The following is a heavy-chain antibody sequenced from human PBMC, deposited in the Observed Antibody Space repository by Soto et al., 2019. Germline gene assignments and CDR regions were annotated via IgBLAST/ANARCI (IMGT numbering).Heavy chain of an antibody. V-gene: IGHV2-5*02. Sequence: SGPTLVNPTQTLTLTCTFSGFSLTTNRVVVGWVRQPPGKAPSWLAFIYGDDDKRYSPSLWSRLTITKDTSKNQVVLTMTNLDPVDTATYYCVHRTTVTSDDYWGRGTLVTVSS. D-gene: IGHD4-17*01. CDR1: GFSLTTNRVV. CDR2: IYGDDDK. J-gene: IGHJ4*02. CDR3: VHRTTVTSDDY.